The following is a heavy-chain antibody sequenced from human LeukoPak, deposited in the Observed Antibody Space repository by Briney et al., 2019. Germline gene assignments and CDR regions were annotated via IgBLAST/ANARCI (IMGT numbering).Heavy chain of an antibody. V-gene: IGHV3-7*01. J-gene: IGHJ3*02. Sequence: PGGSLRLSCAASEFTFRTFWMSWVRQAPGKGLEWVANIKADGSVKHYVDSVEGRFSISRDNARSSLYLQMNSLRAEDTAVYYCVRDSDYQRNSGGLYAHYDALDIWGHGTMVTVSS. CDR1: EFTFRTFW. D-gene: IGHD2-21*01. CDR2: IKADGSVK. CDR3: VRDSDYQRNSGGLYAHYDALDI.